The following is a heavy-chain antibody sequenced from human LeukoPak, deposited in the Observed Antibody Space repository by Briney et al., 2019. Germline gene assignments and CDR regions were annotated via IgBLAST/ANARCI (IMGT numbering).Heavy chain of an antibody. J-gene: IGHJ4*02. CDR1: GFTFSSYG. CDR2: ISSDSNYI. V-gene: IGHV3-21*01. Sequence: PGRSLRLSCAASGFTFSSYGMHWVRQAPGKGPEWVSSISSDSNYIYYADSVKGRFTISRDNAKNSLYLQMNSLRAEDTAIYYCARDYRRWSEYWGQGTLVTVSS. D-gene: IGHD2-15*01. CDR3: ARDYRRWSEY.